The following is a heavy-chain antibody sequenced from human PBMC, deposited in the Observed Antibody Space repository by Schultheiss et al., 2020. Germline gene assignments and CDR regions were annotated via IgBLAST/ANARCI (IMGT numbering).Heavy chain of an antibody. Sequence: SCAASGFTFSSYSMNWVRQAPGKGLEWVSSISSSSSYIYYADSVKGRFTISRDNAKNSLYLQMNSLRAEDTAVYYCARDLDKIAAPLLEAFDPWGQGTLVTVSS. CDR2: ISSSSSYI. CDR1: GFTFSSYS. J-gene: IGHJ5*02. D-gene: IGHD6-6*01. V-gene: IGHV3-21*01. CDR3: ARDLDKIAAPLLEAFDP.